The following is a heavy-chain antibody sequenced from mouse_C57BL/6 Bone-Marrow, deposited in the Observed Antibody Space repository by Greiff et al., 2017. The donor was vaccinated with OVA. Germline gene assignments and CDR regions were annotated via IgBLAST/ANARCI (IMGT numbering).Heavy chain of an antibody. D-gene: IGHD1-1*01. J-gene: IGHJ2*01. CDR2: ISDGGSYT. CDR1: GFTFSSYA. V-gene: IGHV5-4*01. CDR3: ARDDPYYYGFDY. Sequence: EVKLMESGGGLVKPGGSLKLSCAASGFTFSSYAMSWVRQTPEKRLEWVATISDGGSYTYYPDNVKGRFTISRDNAKNNLYLQMSHLKSEDTAMYYCARDDPYYYGFDYWGQGTTLTVSS.